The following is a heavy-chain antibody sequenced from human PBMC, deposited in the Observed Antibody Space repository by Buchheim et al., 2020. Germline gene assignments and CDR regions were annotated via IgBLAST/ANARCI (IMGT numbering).Heavy chain of an antibody. CDR3: VRDFRSGNEPYYDY. J-gene: IGHJ4*02. CDR2: IDSDGTET. CDR1: GFTFSFFD. D-gene: IGHD2-15*01. V-gene: IGHV3-74*01. Sequence: EVQLLESGGGSAQPGESLRLSCVGSGFTFSFFDIHWVRQARGKGLEWVSTIDSDGTETFYADSVRGRFTISRDDSKSNAYLQMSSLRVEDTAVYFCVRDFRSGNEPYYDYWGQGTL.